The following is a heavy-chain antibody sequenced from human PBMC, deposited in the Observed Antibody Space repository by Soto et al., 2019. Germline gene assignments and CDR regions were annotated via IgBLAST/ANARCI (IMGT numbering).Heavy chain of an antibody. J-gene: IGHJ5*02. CDR3: TRDASQDSSAGGWFAP. V-gene: IGHV3-21*01. CDR2: ISSNSAYI. Sequence: GGSLRLSCAASGFTFRSFTMNWVRQAPGKGLEWVSTISSNSAYIYYTDALRGRFTISRDNAKNSLHLQMNSLRVEDMAVYYFTRDASQDSSAGGWFAPWGPGTLVTVSS. D-gene: IGHD6-13*01. CDR1: GFTFRSFT.